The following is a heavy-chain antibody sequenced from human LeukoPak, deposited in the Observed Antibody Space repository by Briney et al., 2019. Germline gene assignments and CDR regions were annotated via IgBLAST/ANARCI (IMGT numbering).Heavy chain of an antibody. CDR2: IIPIFGTA. CDR3: ARDSRDGYSFDY. J-gene: IGHJ4*02. V-gene: IGHV1-69*05. Sequence: ASVKVSCKASGGTFSSYAINWVRQAPGQGLEWMGGIIPIFGTANYAQKFQGRVTITTDESTSTAYMELSSLRSEDTAVYYCARDSRDGYSFDYWGQGTLVTVSS. CDR1: GGTFSSYA. D-gene: IGHD5-24*01.